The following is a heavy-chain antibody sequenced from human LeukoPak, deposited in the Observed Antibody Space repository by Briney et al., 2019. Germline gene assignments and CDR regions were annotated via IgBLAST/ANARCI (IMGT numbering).Heavy chain of an antibody. CDR1: GGSISSGDYY. J-gene: IGHJ4*02. D-gene: IGHD7-27*01. Sequence: SETLSLTCTVSGGSISSGDYYWSWIRQPPGKGLEWIGYIYYSGSTYYNPSLKSRVTISVDTSKNQFSLKLSSVTAADTAVYYCARDDPGAQVVDYWGQGTLVTVSS. CDR3: ARDDPGAQVVDY. V-gene: IGHV4-30-4*01. CDR2: IYYSGST.